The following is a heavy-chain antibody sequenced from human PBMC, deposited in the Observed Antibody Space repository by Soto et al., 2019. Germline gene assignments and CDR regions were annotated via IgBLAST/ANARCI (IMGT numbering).Heavy chain of an antibody. CDR1: GGPFSSYT. D-gene: IGHD2-2*01. Sequence: SVKVSCTASGGPFSSYTLSWVRQAPRQGLEWMGRIIPILGIANYAQRFQGRVTITADKSTSTAYMELSSLRSEDTAVYYRARDWEGGYCSGTSSYGWGLWFDHWGQGTLVSVSS. V-gene: IGHV1-69*04. CDR2: IIPILGIA. CDR3: ARDWEGGYCSGTSSYGWGLWFDH. J-gene: IGHJ5*01.